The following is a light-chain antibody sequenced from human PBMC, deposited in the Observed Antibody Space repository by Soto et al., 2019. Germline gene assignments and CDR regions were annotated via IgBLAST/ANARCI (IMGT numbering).Light chain of an antibody. J-gene: IGLJ2*01. CDR3: AAWDDSLNGVV. V-gene: IGLV1-36*01. CDR2: YVD. CDR1: ASNIGNNA. Sequence: QSVLTQPPPVPEPPSRRVPFSFLVRASNIGNNAVNWYQQLPGKAPKLLIYYVDLLPSGVSDRFSGSKSGTSASLAISGLQSEDEADYYCAAWDDSLNGVVFGGGTKLTVL.